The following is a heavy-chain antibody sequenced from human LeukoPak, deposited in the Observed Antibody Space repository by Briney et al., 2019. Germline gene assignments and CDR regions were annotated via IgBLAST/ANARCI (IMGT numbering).Heavy chain of an antibody. Sequence: ASVKVSCKASGYTFTSYAMHWVRQAPGQRLEWMGWINAGNGNTKYSQKFQGRVTITRDTSASTAYMELSSLRSEDTAVYYCARGPLSDYGDCLHFDYWGQGTLVTVSS. CDR3: ARGPLSDYGDCLHFDY. CDR2: INAGNGNT. V-gene: IGHV1-3*01. D-gene: IGHD4-17*01. CDR1: GYTFTSYA. J-gene: IGHJ4*02.